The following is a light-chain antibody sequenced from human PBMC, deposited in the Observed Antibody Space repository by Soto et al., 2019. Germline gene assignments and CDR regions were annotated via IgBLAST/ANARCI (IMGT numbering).Light chain of an antibody. V-gene: IGKV1-39*01. Sequence: DIQMTQSPSSLSASVGDRVTLTCRASQSISKYLNWYQLKSGKGPKLLIYGTSTLQSGFPSRFSGSGSGTDFTLTISNLQPEDFAVYYCQQGYSPLLTFGGGTRVEIK. CDR3: QQGYSPLLT. J-gene: IGKJ4*01. CDR1: QSISKY. CDR2: GTS.